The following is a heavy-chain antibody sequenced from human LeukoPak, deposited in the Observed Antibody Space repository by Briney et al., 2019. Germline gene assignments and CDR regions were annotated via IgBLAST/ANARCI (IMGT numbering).Heavy chain of an antibody. D-gene: IGHD3-10*01. CDR1: GFTFSGYW. V-gene: IGHV3-74*01. Sequence: PGGSLRLSCAASGFTFSGYWMHWVRQAPGKGLVWVSRLNSDESNTRYADSVKGRFTISRDNAKNTLYLQMNSLRGEDTAVYYCAKGRVWFGELLFTMDVWGQGTTVTVSS. CDR2: LNSDESNT. J-gene: IGHJ6*02. CDR3: AKGRVWFGELLFTMDV.